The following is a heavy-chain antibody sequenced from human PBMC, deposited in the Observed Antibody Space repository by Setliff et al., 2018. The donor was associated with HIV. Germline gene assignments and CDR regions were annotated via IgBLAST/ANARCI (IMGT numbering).Heavy chain of an antibody. CDR2: IYISGST. CDR3: ARPRRVRSRAWYWFDI. J-gene: IGHJ5*02. V-gene: IGHV4-61*02. Sequence: TSETLSLTCTVSGGSISSGSYYWSWIRQPAGKGLELIGRIYISGSTNYNPSLKNRVTISVDTSKKQFSLKLSSVTAADTAVYYCARPRRVRSRAWYWFDIWGQGTLVTVSS. D-gene: IGHD6-19*01. CDR1: GGSISSGSYY.